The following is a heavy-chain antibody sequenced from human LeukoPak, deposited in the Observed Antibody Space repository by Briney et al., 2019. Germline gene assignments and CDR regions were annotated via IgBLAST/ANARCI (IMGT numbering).Heavy chain of an antibody. CDR2: VSDSGGNT. D-gene: IGHD3-10*01. J-gene: IGHJ4*02. Sequence: GGSLRLSCAASGFTFSSHAMSWVRQAPGKGLEWVSPVSDSGGNTYSADSVKGRFTISRDNSRNTLYLQMNSLRAEDTAIYYCSKGGGSDFDFWGQGTLVTVSS. CDR1: GFTFSSHA. CDR3: SKGGGSDFDF. V-gene: IGHV3-23*01.